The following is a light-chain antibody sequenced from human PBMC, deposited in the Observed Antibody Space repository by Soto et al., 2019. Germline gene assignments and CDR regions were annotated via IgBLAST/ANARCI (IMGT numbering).Light chain of an antibody. J-gene: IGKJ4*01. CDR2: GSS. V-gene: IGKV3-15*01. CDR1: QSVNSN. Sequence: ETVMTQYPATLSVSPGERATLSCRASQSVNSNVAWYQQKPGQAPRLLISGSSTMATGIPARFSGSGSGTEFTLTIINLQSEDSAVYYCQQYTNWPPLTFGGGTKFEIK. CDR3: QQYTNWPPLT.